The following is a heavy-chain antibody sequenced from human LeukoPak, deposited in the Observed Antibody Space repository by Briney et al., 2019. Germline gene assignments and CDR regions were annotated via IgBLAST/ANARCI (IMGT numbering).Heavy chain of an antibody. CDR2: ISSSSSTI. CDR3: ARVGSGHNGEQYGMDV. J-gene: IGHJ6*02. V-gene: IGHV3-48*04. Sequence: TGGSLGLSCAASGFTFSSYSMNWVRQAPGKGLEWVSYISSSSSTIYYADSVKGRFTISRDNAKNSLYLQMNSLRAEDTAVYYCARVGSGHNGEQYGMDVWGQGTTVTVSS. D-gene: IGHD6-19*01. CDR1: GFTFSSYS.